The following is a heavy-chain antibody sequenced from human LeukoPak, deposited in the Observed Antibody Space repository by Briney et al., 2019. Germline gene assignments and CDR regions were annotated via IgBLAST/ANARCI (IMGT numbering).Heavy chain of an antibody. D-gene: IGHD1-26*01. CDR2: INTNTGNP. CDR1: GYIITNYG. Sequence: GASVKVSCKASGYIITNYGMNWVRQAPGQGLEWMGWINTNTGNPTYAQDFTGRFVFSLDTSVSTAYLQISNLKAEDTAVYYCARDLPLSGSYYVAYVDYWGQGTLVTVAS. CDR3: ARDLPLSGSYYVAYVDY. V-gene: IGHV7-4-1*02. J-gene: IGHJ4*02.